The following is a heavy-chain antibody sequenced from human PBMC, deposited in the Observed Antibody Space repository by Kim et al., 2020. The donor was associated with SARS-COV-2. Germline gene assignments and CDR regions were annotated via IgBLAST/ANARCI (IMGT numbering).Heavy chain of an antibody. J-gene: IGHJ4*02. V-gene: IGHV3-9*01. Sequence: ADTVQGRFSISRDNAKNSLYLQMNSLRAEDTALYCCARGHLGELPGINDYWGQGTLVTVSS. D-gene: IGHD3-16*01. CDR3: ARGHLGELPGINDY.